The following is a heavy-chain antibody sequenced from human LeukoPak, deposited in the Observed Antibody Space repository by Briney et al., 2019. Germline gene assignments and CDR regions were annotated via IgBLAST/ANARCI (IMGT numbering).Heavy chain of an antibody. Sequence: PSETLSLTCTVSGGSISSGGYYWSWIRQHPGKGLEWIGYIYYSGSTYYNPSLKSRVTISVDTSKNQFSLKLSSVTAADTAVYYCARDSFFDMGTTAFDIWGQGTMVTVSS. J-gene: IGHJ3*02. CDR1: GGSISSGGYY. D-gene: IGHD1-7*01. CDR3: ARDSFFDMGTTAFDI. V-gene: IGHV4-31*03. CDR2: IYYSGST.